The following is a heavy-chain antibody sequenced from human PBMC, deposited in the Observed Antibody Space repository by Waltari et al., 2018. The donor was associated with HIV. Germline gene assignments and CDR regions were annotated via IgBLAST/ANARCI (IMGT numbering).Heavy chain of an antibody. Sequence: AASGFTVSSNYMSWVRQAPGKGLEWVSVIYSGGSTYYADSVKGRFTISRDNSKNTLYLQMNSLRAEDTAVYYCARDSAADGMDVWGQGTTVTVSS. D-gene: IGHD6-13*01. V-gene: IGHV3-66*01. J-gene: IGHJ6*02. CDR2: IYSGGST. CDR1: GFTVSSNY. CDR3: ARDSAADGMDV.